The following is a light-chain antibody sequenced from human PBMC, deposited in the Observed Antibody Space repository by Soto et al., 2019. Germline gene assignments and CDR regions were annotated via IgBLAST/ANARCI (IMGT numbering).Light chain of an antibody. CDR1: SSDIGDYNY. CDR3: FSYSTSSSLYV. J-gene: IGLJ1*01. V-gene: IGLV2-14*01. CDR2: HVN. Sequence: QSALTQPASVSGSPGQSITISCSGTSSDIGDYNYVSWYQHHPGKAPKLLIYHVNTRPSGISNRFSGSKSGDTASLTISGLQAEDEAEYSCFSYSTSSSLYVFGSGTKVTVL.